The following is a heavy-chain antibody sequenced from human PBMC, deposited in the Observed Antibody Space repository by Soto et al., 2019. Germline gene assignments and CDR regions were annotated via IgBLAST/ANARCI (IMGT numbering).Heavy chain of an antibody. CDR3: ARRPSPLDLYYFAC. CDR1: GYSFTTYW. V-gene: IGHV5-51*01. Sequence: PGESLKISCKGSGYSFTTYWIACVRQMPGKGLEWIGIIYPGDSDTRYSPSFQGQVTISADKSISTAYLQWSSLKASDTAMYYCARRPSPLDLYYFACWGQGTLVPVSS. J-gene: IGHJ4*02. CDR2: IYPGDSDT.